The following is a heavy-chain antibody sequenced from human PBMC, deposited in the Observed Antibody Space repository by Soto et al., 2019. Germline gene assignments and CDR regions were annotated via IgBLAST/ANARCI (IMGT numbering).Heavy chain of an antibody. CDR3: ARRGYSSSWYSYYYYGMDV. Sequence: QVQLVQSGAEVKKPGASVKVSCKASGYTFTSYDINWVRQATGQGLEWMGWMNPNSGNTGYAQKFQGRVTMTRNTSISTAYMELSSLRSEDTAVYYCARRGYSSSWYSYYYYGMDVWDQGTTVTVSS. D-gene: IGHD6-13*01. CDR1: GYTFTSYD. J-gene: IGHJ6*02. V-gene: IGHV1-8*01. CDR2: MNPNSGNT.